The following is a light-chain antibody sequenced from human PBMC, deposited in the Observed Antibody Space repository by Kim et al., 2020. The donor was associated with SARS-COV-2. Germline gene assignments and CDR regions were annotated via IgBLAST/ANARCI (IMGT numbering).Light chain of an antibody. CDR1: EDVRYH. J-gene: IGKJ1*01. Sequence: GERDTTSCRASEDVRYHVAWYQHTPDNAPILLIYAMSSSQTGVTSRLSGRGSGTEYTLPISSAESELFASYFCKLYKFSPRTFGDGTKVDIK. V-gene: IGKV1-9*01. CDR2: AMS. CDR3: KLYKFSPRT.